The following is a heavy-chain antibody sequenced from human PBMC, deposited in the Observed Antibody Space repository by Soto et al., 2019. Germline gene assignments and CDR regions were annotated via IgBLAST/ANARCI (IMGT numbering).Heavy chain of an antibody. Sequence: ASVKVSCKASGYTFTSYGISWVRQAPGQGLEWMGWISAYNGNTNYAQKLQGRVTMTTDTSTSTAYMELRSLRSDDTAVYYCARDGVNLGVVIYWFAPWGQGTLVTVSS. CDR1: GYTFTSYG. CDR3: ARDGVNLGVVIYWFAP. V-gene: IGHV1-18*01. J-gene: IGHJ5*02. CDR2: ISAYNGNT. D-gene: IGHD3-3*01.